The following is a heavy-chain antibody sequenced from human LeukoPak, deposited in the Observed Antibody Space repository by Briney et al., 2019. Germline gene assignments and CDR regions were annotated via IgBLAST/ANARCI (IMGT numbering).Heavy chain of an antibody. J-gene: IGHJ1*01. CDR3: AKGGYQLIYEYFQH. V-gene: IGHV3-23*01. CDR1: GFTFSSYA. CDR2: ISGSGGST. Sequence: GGSLRLSCAASGFTFSSYAMSWVRQAPGKGLEWVSAISGSGGSTYYADSVKGRFTISGDNSKNTLYLQMNSLRAEDTAVYYCAKGGYQLIYEYFQHWGQGTLVTVS. D-gene: IGHD2-2*02.